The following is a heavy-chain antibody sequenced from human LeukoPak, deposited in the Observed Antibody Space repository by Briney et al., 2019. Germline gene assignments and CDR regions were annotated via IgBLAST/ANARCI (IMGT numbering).Heavy chain of an antibody. D-gene: IGHD1-26*01. Sequence: GGSLRLSCAASGFTFSSHSMNWVRQAPGKGLEWVSYISSSSSTMYYAGSVKGRFTISRDNAKNSLYLQMNSLRAEDTAVYYCARGQVGGMDVWGQGTTVTVSS. CDR1: GFTFSSHS. J-gene: IGHJ6*02. CDR2: ISSSSSTM. V-gene: IGHV3-48*01. CDR3: ARGQVGGMDV.